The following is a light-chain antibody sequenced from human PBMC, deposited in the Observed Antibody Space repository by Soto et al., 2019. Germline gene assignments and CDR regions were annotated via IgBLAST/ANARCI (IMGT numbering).Light chain of an antibody. Sequence: EIVVTQSPDILSLSPGERATLSCRTSEPIRNTFVAWYQQKPGQAPRLLIYGASSRAIGIPGRFSGSGSGTDFTLTIDRLEPEDFALYYCQQYADSPLTFGGGTKVDIK. J-gene: IGKJ4*01. CDR1: EPIRNTF. V-gene: IGKV3-20*01. CDR3: QQYADSPLT. CDR2: GAS.